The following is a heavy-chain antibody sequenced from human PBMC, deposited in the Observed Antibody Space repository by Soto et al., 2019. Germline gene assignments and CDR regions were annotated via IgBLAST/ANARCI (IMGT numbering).Heavy chain of an antibody. CDR3: ARALEIEGDY. V-gene: IGHV3-30-3*01. D-gene: IGHD1-1*01. CDR1: GFTFRSYA. Sequence: QVQLVESGGGVVQPGRSLRLSCAASGFTFRSYAMHWVRQAPGKGLEWVAVISYDGSNKYYADSVKGRFTISRDNSKNTQYLQMNSLRAEDTAVYYCARALEIEGDYWGQGTLVTVSS. CDR2: ISYDGSNK. J-gene: IGHJ4*02.